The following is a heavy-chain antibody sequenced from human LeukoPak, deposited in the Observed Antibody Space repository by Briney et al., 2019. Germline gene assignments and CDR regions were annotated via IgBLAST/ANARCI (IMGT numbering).Heavy chain of an antibody. J-gene: IGHJ6*02. CDR3: ARDLLYYYGPSDV. V-gene: IGHV3-48*01. Sequence: GGSLRLSCAASGFPFSSYSMNWVRQAPGKGLEWVSYISSSSSTIYYADSVKGRFTISRDNAKNSLYLQMNSLRAEDTAVYYCARDLLYYYGPSDVWGQGTTVTVSS. CDR2: ISSSSSTI. CDR1: GFPFSSYS. D-gene: IGHD3-10*01.